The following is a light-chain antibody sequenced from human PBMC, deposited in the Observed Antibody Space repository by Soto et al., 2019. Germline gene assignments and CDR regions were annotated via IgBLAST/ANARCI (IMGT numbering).Light chain of an antibody. Sequence: EIVLTQSPGTLSLSPGERATLSCRSSQSVSSRYLAWYQQKPGQAPRLLIYGASSRATGIPDRFSGSGSGTDFTLTISRLEPEDFAVYYCQQYGSSLPWTLGQGTKVDIK. V-gene: IGKV3-20*01. J-gene: IGKJ1*01. CDR1: QSVSSRY. CDR3: QQYGSSLPWT. CDR2: GAS.